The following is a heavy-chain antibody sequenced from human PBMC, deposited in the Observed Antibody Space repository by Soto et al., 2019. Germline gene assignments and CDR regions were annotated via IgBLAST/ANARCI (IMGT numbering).Heavy chain of an antibody. V-gene: IGHV3-15*07. CDR1: GFTFSNAW. D-gene: IGHD2-2*01. CDR2: IKSKTDGGTT. J-gene: IGHJ6*02. CDR3: TTGEDRSSSREEGYYYYGMDV. Sequence: GGSLRLSCAASGFTFSNAWMNWVRQAPGKGLEWVGRIKSKTDGGTTDYAAPVKGRFTISRDDSKNTLYLQMNSLKTEDTAVYYCTTGEDRSSSREEGYYYYGMDVWGQGTTVTVSS.